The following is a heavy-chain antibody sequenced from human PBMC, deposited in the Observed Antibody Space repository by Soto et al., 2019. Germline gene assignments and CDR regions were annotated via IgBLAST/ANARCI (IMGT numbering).Heavy chain of an antibody. Sequence: TSETLSLTCDVSGASVKTGGYYWTWIRQHPEKGLEWIGYINYSGTTYNPSLKSRAFLSLDMSKNQFSLNLTSVTAADTAVYYCATNRGYDFYYPDSWGQRILVTVSS. CDR2: INYSGTT. J-gene: IGHJ4*02. D-gene: IGHD3-3*01. V-gene: IGHV4-31*11. CDR3: ATNRGYDFYYPDS. CDR1: GASVKTGGYY.